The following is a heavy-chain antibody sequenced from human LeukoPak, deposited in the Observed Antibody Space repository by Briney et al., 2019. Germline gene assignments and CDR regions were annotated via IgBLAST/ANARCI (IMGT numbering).Heavy chain of an antibody. CDR3: AKEAFMVRGVMEKYFGY. CDR2: ISGSGGST. V-gene: IGHV3-23*01. CDR1: GFTFSSYA. D-gene: IGHD3-10*01. Sequence: TGGSLRLSCAASGFTFSSYAMSWVRQAPGKGLEWVSAISGSGGSTYYADSVKGRFTISRDNSKNTLYLQMNSLRAEDTAVYYCAKEAFMVRGVMEKYFGYWGQGTLVTVSS. J-gene: IGHJ4*02.